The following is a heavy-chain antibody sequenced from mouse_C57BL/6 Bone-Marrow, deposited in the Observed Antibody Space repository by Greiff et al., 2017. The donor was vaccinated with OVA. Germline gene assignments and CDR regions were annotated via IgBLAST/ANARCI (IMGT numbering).Heavy chain of an antibody. CDR1: GYSFTGYY. D-gene: IGHD2-14*01. V-gene: IGHV1-31*01. Sequence: EVQLQESGPELVKPGASVKLSCKASGYSFTGYYMPWVQQSPGNILDWIGNIYPCNGVSSYNEKFKGKATLTVDKATSTGYMQLRSLTSEDSAVYYCARGTGFDYGGQGTTLTVS. J-gene: IGHJ2*01. CDR3: ARGTGFDY. CDR2: IYPCNGVS.